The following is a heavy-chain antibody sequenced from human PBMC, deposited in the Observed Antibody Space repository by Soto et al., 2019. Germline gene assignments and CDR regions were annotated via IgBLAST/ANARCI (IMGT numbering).Heavy chain of an antibody. CDR3: ARGGSSDWQVALDI. J-gene: IGHJ3*02. CDR1: AGSFSHYY. D-gene: IGHD6-19*01. V-gene: IGHV4-34*01. CDR2: IKHSGSS. Sequence: QVQQQPWGAGLLKPSETLSLTCAVYAGSFSHYYWNWIRQSPGKGLEWIGKIKHSGSSNYNPSLRSRVSISVDMSKNQFSLRLTSVTVADTAVYYCARGGSSDWQVALDIWGQGTMVTVSS.